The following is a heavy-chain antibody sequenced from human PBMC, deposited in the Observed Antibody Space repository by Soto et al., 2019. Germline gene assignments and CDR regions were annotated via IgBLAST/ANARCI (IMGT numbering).Heavy chain of an antibody. V-gene: IGHV1-2*02. CDR3: ARAGGFSMKVVPPPPDY. Sequence: ASVKVSCKASGYTFTDYYMHWVRQAPGQGLEWMGWINPNTGGTKYTQNFQGRVTMTRDTSISTAYLEVSSLRSDDTAVYYCARAGGFSMKVVPPPPDYGGRGAWVTVS. D-gene: IGHD3-22*01. CDR2: INPNTGGT. CDR1: GYTFTDYY. J-gene: IGHJ4*02.